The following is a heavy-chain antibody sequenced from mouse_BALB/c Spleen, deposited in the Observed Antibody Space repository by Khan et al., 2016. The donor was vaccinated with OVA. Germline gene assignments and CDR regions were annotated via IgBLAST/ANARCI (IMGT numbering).Heavy chain of an antibody. CDR1: GYSITSDYA. CDR2: IKYSGST. J-gene: IGHJ2*01. CDR3: ARSGTISTVVATDFDS. Sequence: QLQESGPGLVKPSQSLSLTCTVTGYSITSDYAWNWIRQFPGNKLEWMGYIKYSGSTRYNPSLKSRISITRNTSQNQFFLQLSSLTTEDTATYYCARSGTISTVVATDFDSWSQGTTLAVAS. V-gene: IGHV3-2*02. D-gene: IGHD1-1*01.